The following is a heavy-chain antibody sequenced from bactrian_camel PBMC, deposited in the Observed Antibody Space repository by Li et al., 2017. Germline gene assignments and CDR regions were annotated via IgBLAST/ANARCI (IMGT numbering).Heavy chain of an antibody. V-gene: IGHV3S53*01. Sequence: VQLVESGGGSVEAGGSLTLSCATSGSADISGRSGWFRQAPGNKREGVAVIGSTGSTAYADSVKARFTVSTDNAKNTLYLQMNSLKPEDTGMYYCVAGGWYGTPTLSAAGYKYWGQGTQVTVS. CDR3: VAGGWYGTPTLSAAGYKY. J-gene: IGHJ4*01. CDR2: IGSTGST. D-gene: IGHD3*01. CDR1: GSADISG.